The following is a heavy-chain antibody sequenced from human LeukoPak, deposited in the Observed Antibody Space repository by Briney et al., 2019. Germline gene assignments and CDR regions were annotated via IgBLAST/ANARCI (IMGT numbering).Heavy chain of an antibody. CDR1: GFSFSAYG. Sequence: GGSLRLSCAASGFSFSAYGVHWVRQAPGKGLEWVAVIWYDGSSKDYADSVKGRFTFSRDNSKNTLYLQMNSLTVEDTAVYYCARDFGRDGYIRWFDYWGQGTLVTVSS. CDR3: ARDFGRDGYIRWFDY. D-gene: IGHD5-24*01. CDR2: IWYDGSSK. J-gene: IGHJ4*02. V-gene: IGHV3-33*01.